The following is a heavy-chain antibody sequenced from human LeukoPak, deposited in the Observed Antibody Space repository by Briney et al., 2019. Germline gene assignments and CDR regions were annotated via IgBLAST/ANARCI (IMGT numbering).Heavy chain of an antibody. J-gene: IGHJ4*02. D-gene: IGHD6-13*01. CDR3: AREGPYSTMYYFDY. V-gene: IGHV3-33*01. CDR2: IWYDASNK. Sequence: GGSLRLSCAASGFTFSSFGMHWVRQAPGKGLEWVAVIWYDASNKYYADSVKGRFTISRDNSKNTLYLQMNSLRAEDTAVYYCAREGPYSTMYYFDYWGQGTLVTVSS. CDR1: GFTFSSFG.